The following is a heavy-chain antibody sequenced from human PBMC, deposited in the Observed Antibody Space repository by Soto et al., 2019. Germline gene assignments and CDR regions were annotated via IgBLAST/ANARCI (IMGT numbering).Heavy chain of an antibody. J-gene: IGHJ4*02. CDR1: GFSFSTNW. CDR2: LSSDGSSA. D-gene: IGHD6-19*01. Sequence: EVQLVESGGVLVQPGGSLRLSCAASGFSFSTNWMHWVRQVPGKGLVWVSRLSSDGSSANYADSVKGRFTISRDNAKNTLYLQMNSLTAQDTAIYYCARGPTGWYGFDYWGQGTLVTVSS. V-gene: IGHV3-74*01. CDR3: ARGPTGWYGFDY.